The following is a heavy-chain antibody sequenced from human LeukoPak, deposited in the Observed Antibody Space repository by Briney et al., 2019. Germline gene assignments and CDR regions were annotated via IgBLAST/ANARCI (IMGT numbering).Heavy chain of an antibody. V-gene: IGHV3-30*18. CDR3: WKGMGATLLLRMDV. D-gene: IGHD3-16*01. J-gene: IGHJ6*02. CDR1: GFTFSSYG. CDR2: ISYDGSNK. Sequence: GRSLRLSCAASGFTFSSYGMHWVRQAPGKGLEWVAVISYDGSNKYYADSVKGRFTISRDNSKNTLYLQMNSLRAEDTAVYYCWKGMGATLLLRMDVWGQGTTVTVSS.